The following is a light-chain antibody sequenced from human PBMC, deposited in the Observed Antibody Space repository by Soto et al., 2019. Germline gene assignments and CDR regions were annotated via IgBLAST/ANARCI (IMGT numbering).Light chain of an antibody. J-gene: IGKJ5*01. Sequence: ENVFTQSPATLSLSPGERATLSPRASQSISFYLTWYQHKPGQAPRLLIYDASNRATGIPARFSGSGYGTDFTLTISSLEPEDFAVYYCQQRSNWPTFGQGTRLEIK. V-gene: IGKV3-11*01. CDR2: DAS. CDR3: QQRSNWPT. CDR1: QSISFY.